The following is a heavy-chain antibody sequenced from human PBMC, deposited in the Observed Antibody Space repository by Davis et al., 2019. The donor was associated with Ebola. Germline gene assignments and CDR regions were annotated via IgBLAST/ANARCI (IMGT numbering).Heavy chain of an antibody. CDR3: AKAVGRAAYYSTYMDV. D-gene: IGHD1-26*01. V-gene: IGHV3-30*18. CDR1: GFSFSSHG. CDR2: ISYDGNSK. Sequence: GESLKISCAASGFSFSSHGMHWVRQAPGKGLEWVSFISYDGNSKYYADSVKGRFTISRDNFKNTLNLQMNSLGVEDTAVYYCAKAVGRAAYYSTYMDVWGKGTMVTVSS. J-gene: IGHJ6*03.